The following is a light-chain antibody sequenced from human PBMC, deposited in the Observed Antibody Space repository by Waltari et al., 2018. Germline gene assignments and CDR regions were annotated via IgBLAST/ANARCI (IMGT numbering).Light chain of an antibody. V-gene: IGKV3-20*01. CDR1: QSFSARY. Sequence: DIVLTQSPATVSLSPGERATLSCRASQSFSARYLAWYQQKPGQAPRLLIYGASSTATGIPDRFSGSGSGTDFTLTISSLEPEDFAVYYCQHYGTSPPFTFGPGTTVDV. J-gene: IGKJ3*01. CDR3: QHYGTSPPFT. CDR2: GAS.